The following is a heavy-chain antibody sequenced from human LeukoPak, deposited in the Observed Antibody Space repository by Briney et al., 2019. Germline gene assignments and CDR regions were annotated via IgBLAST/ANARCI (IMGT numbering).Heavy chain of an antibody. Sequence: GGSLRLSCAASRFTFSTYAMHWVRQAPGRGLEWVSAISGSGGSTYYADSVKGRFTISRDNSKNTLYLQMNSLRAEDTAVYYCAKDLAGSGSYSFDYWGQGTLVTVSS. D-gene: IGHD1-26*01. CDR2: ISGSGGST. CDR3: AKDLAGSGSYSFDY. J-gene: IGHJ4*02. V-gene: IGHV3-23*01. CDR1: RFTFSTYA.